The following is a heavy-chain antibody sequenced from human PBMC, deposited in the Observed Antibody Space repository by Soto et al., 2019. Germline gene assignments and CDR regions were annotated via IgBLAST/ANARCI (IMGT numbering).Heavy chain of an antibody. D-gene: IGHD3-16*02. Sequence: ASVKVSCKASGYTFTSYDINWVRQATGQGLEWMGWMNPNSGNTGYAQKFQGRVTMTRNTSISTAYMELSSLRSEDTAVYYCARVDDYIWGSYRPPYYYYYMDVWGKGTTVTVSS. CDR1: GYTFTSYD. CDR2: MNPNSGNT. J-gene: IGHJ6*03. V-gene: IGHV1-8*01. CDR3: ARVDDYIWGSYRPPYYYYYMDV.